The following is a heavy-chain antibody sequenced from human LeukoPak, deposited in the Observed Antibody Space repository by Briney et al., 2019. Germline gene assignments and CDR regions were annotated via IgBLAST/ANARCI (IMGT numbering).Heavy chain of an antibody. CDR1: GGTFSSYA. J-gene: IGHJ6*04. CDR2: IIPIFGTA. D-gene: IGHD3-10*01. CDR3: ARGDSGSSHMDV. Sequence: ASVKVSCKASGGTFSSYAISWVRQAPGQGLEWMGGIIPIFGTANYAQKFLGRVTITADKSTSTAYMELSSLRSEDTAVYYCARGDSGSSHMDVWGKGTTVTVSS. V-gene: IGHV1-69*06.